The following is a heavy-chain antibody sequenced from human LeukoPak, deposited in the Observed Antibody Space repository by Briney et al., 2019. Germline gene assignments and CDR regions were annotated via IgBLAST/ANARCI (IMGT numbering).Heavy chain of an antibody. CDR2: MNPNSGNT. CDR3: ARGLSKNVLRFLEWLLVWFDP. Sequence: ASVTVSCKASGYTFTSYDINWVRQATGQGLEWMGWMNPNSGNTGYAQKFQGRVTMTRNTSISTAYMELSSLRSEDTAVYYCARGLSKNVLRFLEWLLVWFDPWGQGTLVTVSS. CDR1: GYTFTSYD. V-gene: IGHV1-8*01. D-gene: IGHD3-3*01. J-gene: IGHJ5*02.